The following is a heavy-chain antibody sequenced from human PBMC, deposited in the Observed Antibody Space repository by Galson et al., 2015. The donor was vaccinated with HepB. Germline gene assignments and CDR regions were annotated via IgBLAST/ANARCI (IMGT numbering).Heavy chain of an antibody. CDR1: RFTFSSYA. Sequence: SLRLSCAASRFTFSSYAMHWVRQAPGKGLEWVAVISYDGSNKYYADSVKGRFTISRDNSKNTLYLQMNSLRAEDTAVYYCARGEVRGSSVFDYWGQGTLVTVSS. V-gene: IGHV3-30-3*01. J-gene: IGHJ4*02. CDR3: ARGEVRGSSVFDY. CDR2: ISYDGSNK. D-gene: IGHD3-10*01.